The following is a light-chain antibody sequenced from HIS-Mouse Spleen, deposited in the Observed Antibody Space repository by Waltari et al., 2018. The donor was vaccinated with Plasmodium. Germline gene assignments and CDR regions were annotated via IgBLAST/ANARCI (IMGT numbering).Light chain of an antibody. Sequence: DIVMTQSPLSLPVTPGEPASISCRSSQSLLHSNGYNYLDWYLQKPGQSPQLLIYLVSNRASGGPDRFSGSGSGTDFTLKISRVEAEDVGVYYCMQALQTPRYTFGQGTKLEIK. V-gene: IGKV2-28*01. CDR2: LVS. CDR1: QSLLHSNGYNY. J-gene: IGKJ2*01. CDR3: MQALQTPRYT.